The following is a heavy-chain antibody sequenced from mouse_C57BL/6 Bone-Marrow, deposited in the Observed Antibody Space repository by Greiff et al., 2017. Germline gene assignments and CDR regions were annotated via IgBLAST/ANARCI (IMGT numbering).Heavy chain of an antibody. CDR1: GFTFSSYT. CDR2: ISGGGGNT. D-gene: IGHD6-1*01. CDR3: ARRGAAGYFDV. V-gene: IGHV5-9*01. J-gene: IGHJ1*03. Sequence: DVMLVESGGGLVKPGGSLKLSCAASGFTFSSYTMSWVRQTPEKRLEWVATISGGGGNTYYPDSVKGRFTLSRDNAKNTLYLQRSSLRSEDTALYYCARRGAAGYFDVWGTGTTVTVSS.